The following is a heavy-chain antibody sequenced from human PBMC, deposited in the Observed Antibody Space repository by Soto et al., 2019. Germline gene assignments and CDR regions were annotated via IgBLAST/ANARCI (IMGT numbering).Heavy chain of an antibody. CDR1: GFTFSSYS. Sequence: PGGSLRLSCATTGFTFSSYSMNWVRQAPGKGLEWVSYISSSSSTIYYADSVKGRFTISRDNAKNSLYLQMNSLRDEDTAVYYCARYSSGWYIFDYWGQGTLVTVSS. CDR3: ARYSSGWYIFDY. D-gene: IGHD6-19*01. V-gene: IGHV3-48*02. J-gene: IGHJ4*02. CDR2: ISSSSSTI.